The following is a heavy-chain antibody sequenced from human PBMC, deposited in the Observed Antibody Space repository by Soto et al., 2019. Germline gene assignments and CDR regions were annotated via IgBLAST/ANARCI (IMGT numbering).Heavy chain of an antibody. J-gene: IGHJ4*02. Sequence: SETLSLTCRVSGGSIITDTYKWGWVRQSPGKGLEWLGSVFYSGSYSYNPSLKGRITFSVDTSKNQFSLMLTSVTAADTAVYYCVRGKGYYGFHDFWGQGALVTVST. CDR1: GGSIITDTYK. D-gene: IGHD3-3*01. V-gene: IGHV4-39*01. CDR2: VFYSGSY. CDR3: VRGKGYYGFHDF.